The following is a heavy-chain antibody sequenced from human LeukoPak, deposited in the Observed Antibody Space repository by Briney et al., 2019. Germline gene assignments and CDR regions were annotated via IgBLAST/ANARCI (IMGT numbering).Heavy chain of an antibody. D-gene: IGHD2-21*02. J-gene: IGHJ4*02. Sequence: PGGSLRLSCAASGFTFDDYGMSWVRQAPGKGLEWVSGINWSDGSTAYADSVKGRFTISRDNAKNSLYLQMNSLRVEDTAMYYCARDGLRRPPTPYCGGDCPLDYWGQGTLVSVSS. CDR1: GFTFDDYG. CDR2: INWSDGST. V-gene: IGHV3-20*04. CDR3: ARDGLRRPPTPYCGGDCPLDY.